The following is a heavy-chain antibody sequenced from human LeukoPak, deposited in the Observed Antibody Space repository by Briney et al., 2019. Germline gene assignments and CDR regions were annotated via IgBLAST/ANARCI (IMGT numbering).Heavy chain of an antibody. V-gene: IGHV3-30*03. Sequence: PGRSLRLSCAVSGFTFSNYGVHWVRQAPGKGLEWVALLSSGGINKHYADSVKGRFIISRDNSRNTLYLQMNSLRAEDTAVYYCARDSGGLRLGELSPTFDYWGQGTLVTVSS. CDR2: LSSGGINK. D-gene: IGHD3-16*02. J-gene: IGHJ4*02. CDR3: ARDSGGLRLGELSPTFDY. CDR1: GFTFSNYG.